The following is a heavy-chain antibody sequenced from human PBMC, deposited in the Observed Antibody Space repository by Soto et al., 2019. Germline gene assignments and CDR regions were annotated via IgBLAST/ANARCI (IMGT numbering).Heavy chain of an antibody. V-gene: IGHV3-23*01. CDR1: GFTFSDYA. CDR3: AKDHGMDV. CDR2: ISGSGGST. J-gene: IGHJ6*02. Sequence: GGSLRLSCVASGFTFSDYAMAWVRQSPGKGLEWVSSISGSGGSTYYADSVKGRFTISRDNSKNTVFLQMNSLRAEDTAVYYCAKDHGMDVWGQGTTVTVSS.